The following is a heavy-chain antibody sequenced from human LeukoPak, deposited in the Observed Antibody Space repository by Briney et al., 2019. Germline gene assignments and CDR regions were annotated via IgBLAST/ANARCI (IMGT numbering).Heavy chain of an antibody. Sequence: KPSETLSLTCTVSGGSISSYYWSWIRQPPGKGLEWIGYIYYSGSTNYNPSLKSRVTISVDTSKNQFSLKLSSVTAADTAVYYCARHYGSGSYYSLHYFDYWGQGTLVTVSS. J-gene: IGHJ4*02. CDR3: ARHYGSGSYYSLHYFDY. D-gene: IGHD3-10*01. V-gene: IGHV4-59*01. CDR1: GGSISSYY. CDR2: IYYSGST.